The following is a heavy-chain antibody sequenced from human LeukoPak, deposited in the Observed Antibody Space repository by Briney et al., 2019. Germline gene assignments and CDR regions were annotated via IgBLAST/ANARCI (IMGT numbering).Heavy chain of an antibody. J-gene: IGHJ3*02. V-gene: IGHV3-74*01. CDR3: ARGVYCGGDCFSVFAFYI. Sequence: GGSLRLSCAASGFTFSSYWMHWVRQAPGKGLVWVSRINSDGSSTTYADSVKGRFTISRDNAKNTLFLQMNSLRAEDTAVYYCARGVYCGGDCFSVFAFYIWGQGTMVTVSS. CDR1: GFTFSSYW. CDR2: INSDGSST. D-gene: IGHD2-21*02.